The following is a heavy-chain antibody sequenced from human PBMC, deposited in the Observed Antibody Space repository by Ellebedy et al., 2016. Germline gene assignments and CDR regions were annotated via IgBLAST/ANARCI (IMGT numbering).Heavy chain of an antibody. CDR1: GYTLTELS. CDR3: AGGYSYGTFRYYGMDV. D-gene: IGHD5-18*01. Sequence: ASVKVSXXVSGYTLTELSMHWVRQAPGKGLEWMGGFDPEDGETIYAQKFQGRVTMTEDTSTDTAYMELRSLRSDDTAVYYCAGGYSYGTFRYYGMDVWGQGTLVTVSS. V-gene: IGHV1-24*01. J-gene: IGHJ6*02. CDR2: FDPEDGET.